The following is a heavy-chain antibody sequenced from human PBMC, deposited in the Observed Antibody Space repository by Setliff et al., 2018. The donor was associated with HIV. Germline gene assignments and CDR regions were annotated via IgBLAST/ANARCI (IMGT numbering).Heavy chain of an antibody. J-gene: IGHJ6*02. Sequence: GGSLRLSCAASGFTFSSYSMNWVRQAPGKGLDWVSYTSSSGATIYYADSVKGRFTIYRDNTKNSLYLQMNILRTEDTAVYYCARNHLGLGGMDVWGQGTTVTVSS. CDR2: TSSSGATI. V-gene: IGHV3-48*04. CDR1: GFTFSSYS. CDR3: ARNHLGLGGMDV. D-gene: IGHD4-17*01.